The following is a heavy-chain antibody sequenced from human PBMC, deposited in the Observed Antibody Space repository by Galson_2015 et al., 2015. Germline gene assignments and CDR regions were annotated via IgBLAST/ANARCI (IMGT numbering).Heavy chain of an antibody. D-gene: IGHD6-13*01. V-gene: IGHV3-30*18. CDR2: ISYAGSNT. CDR3: AKEEVAEQQLVLPGY. J-gene: IGHJ4*02. Sequence: SLRLSCAASGFTFSRYGMHWVRQGPGKGLEWVALISYAGSNTYYANSVKGRFTISRENSKNTLYLQMNGLRADDAAVYYCAKEEVAEQQLVLPGYWGQGTLVTVSS. CDR1: GFTFSRYG.